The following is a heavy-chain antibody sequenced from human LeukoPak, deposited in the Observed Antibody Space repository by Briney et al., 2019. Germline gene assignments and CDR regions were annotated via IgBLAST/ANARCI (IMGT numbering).Heavy chain of an antibody. CDR3: VRTPPNWGFDY. CDR1: GYTFTSYG. V-gene: IGHV1-18*01. D-gene: IGHD7-27*01. CDR2: ISADNGNT. Sequence: GASVKVSCKPSGYTFTSYGISWVRQAPGQGLEWMGWISADNGNTNYAQKLQGRVTMTSDSSISTAYMELSSLRSEDTAIYYCVRTPPNWGFDYWGQGTLVTVSS. J-gene: IGHJ4*02.